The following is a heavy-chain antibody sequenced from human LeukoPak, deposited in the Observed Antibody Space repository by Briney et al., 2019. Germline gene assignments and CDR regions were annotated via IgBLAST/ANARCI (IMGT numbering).Heavy chain of an antibody. CDR1: GFTVSNAW. CDR3: ARGIHNSCDY. Sequence: AGGSLRLSCAASGFTVSNAWMSWVRQAPGKGLEWVANINPDGSGKYYVDSVKGRFSISRDSAKSSMYLQMDSLRAEDTAVYYCARGIHNSCDYWGQGALVTVSS. V-gene: IGHV3-7*05. D-gene: IGHD6-6*01. J-gene: IGHJ4*02. CDR2: INPDGSGK.